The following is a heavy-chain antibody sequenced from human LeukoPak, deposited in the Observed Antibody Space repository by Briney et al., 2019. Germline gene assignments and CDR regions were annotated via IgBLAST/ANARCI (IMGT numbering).Heavy chain of an antibody. V-gene: IGHV1-69*04. CDR1: GGTFSSYA. CDR2: IIPILGIA. Sequence: ASVKVSCKASGGTFSSYAISWVRQAPGQGLEWMGRIIPILGIANYAQKFQGRVTITADKSTSTAYMELSSLRSEDTAVYYWARERYGSNSRGGDYFDYWGQRTLVTVSS. J-gene: IGHJ4*02. CDR3: ARERYGSNSRGGDYFDY. D-gene: IGHD4-23*01.